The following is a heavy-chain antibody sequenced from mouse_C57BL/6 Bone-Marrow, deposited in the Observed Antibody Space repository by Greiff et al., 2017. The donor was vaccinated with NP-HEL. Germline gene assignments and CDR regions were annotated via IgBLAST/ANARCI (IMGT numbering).Heavy chain of an antibody. CDR2: IYIGNGYT. J-gene: IGHJ3*01. V-gene: IGHV1-58*01. Sequence: VQLQQSGAELVRPGSSVTMSCKTSGYNFTSYGIHWVKQRPGQGLEWIGYIYIGNGYTEYNEKFKGKATLTSDTSSSTAYMQLSSLPSDESAIYFCALWLAWFADWGQGTPVTVSA. D-gene: IGHD2-2*01. CDR3: ALWLAWFAD. CDR1: GYNFTSYG.